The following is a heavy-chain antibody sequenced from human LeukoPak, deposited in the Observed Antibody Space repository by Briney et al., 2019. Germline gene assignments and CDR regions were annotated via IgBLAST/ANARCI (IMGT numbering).Heavy chain of an antibody. CDR2: IRYDGSNK. J-gene: IGHJ3*02. Sequence: GSLRLSCAASGFTFSSYGMHWVRQAPGKGLEWVAFIRYDGSNKYYADSVKGRFTISRDNSKNTLYLQMNSLRAEDTAVYYCAKDPDLDARVVIIGGDAFDIWGQGTMVTVSS. V-gene: IGHV3-30*02. CDR1: GFTFSSYG. D-gene: IGHD3-3*01. CDR3: AKDPDLDARVVIIGGDAFDI.